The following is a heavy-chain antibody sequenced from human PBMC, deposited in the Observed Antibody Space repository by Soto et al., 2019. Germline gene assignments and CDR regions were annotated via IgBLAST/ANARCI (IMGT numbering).Heavy chain of an antibody. D-gene: IGHD5-18*01. Sequence: PSETLSLTCTVSGGSVSSGSYYWSWIRQPPGEGLEWIGYIYYSGSTNYNPSLKSRVTISVDTSKNQFSLKLSSVTAADTAVYYCARDPAMDYYGMDVCGQGPTVTVYS. CDR2: IYYSGST. CDR3: ARDPAMDYYGMDV. J-gene: IGHJ6*02. V-gene: IGHV4-61*01. CDR1: GGSVSSGSYY.